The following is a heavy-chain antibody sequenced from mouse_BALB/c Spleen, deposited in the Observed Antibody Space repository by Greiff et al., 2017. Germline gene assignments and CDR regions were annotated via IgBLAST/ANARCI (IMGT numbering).Heavy chain of an antibody. D-gene: IGHD2-2*01. V-gene: IGHV3-6*02. J-gene: IGHJ3*01. Sequence: EVQLQESGPGLVKPSQSLSLTCSVTGYSITSGYYWNWIRQFPGNKLEWMGYISYDGSNNYNPSLKNRISITRDTSKNQFFLKLNSVTTEDTATYKCARGYGYDAWFAYWGQGTLVTVSA. CDR3: ARGYGYDAWFAY. CDR2: ISYDGSN. CDR1: GYSITSGYY.